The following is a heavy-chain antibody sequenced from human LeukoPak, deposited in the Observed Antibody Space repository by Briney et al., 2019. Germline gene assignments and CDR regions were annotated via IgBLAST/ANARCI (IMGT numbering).Heavy chain of an antibody. J-gene: IGHJ4*02. CDR2: IRGSGDST. Sequence: GGSLRLSCAASGFIFSTYGMSWVRQAPGKGLEWVSAIRGSGDSTYYADSVKGRFTISRDNSKNTLYLQMNSLRDEDTAVYFCAKVIRLTSVTAGYFEPWGQGTLVTVSS. CDR1: GFIFSTYG. V-gene: IGHV3-23*01. CDR3: AKVIRLTSVTAGYFEP. D-gene: IGHD4-17*01.